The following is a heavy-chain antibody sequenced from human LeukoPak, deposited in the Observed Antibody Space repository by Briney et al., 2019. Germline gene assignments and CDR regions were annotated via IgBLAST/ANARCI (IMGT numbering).Heavy chain of an antibody. V-gene: IGHV3-30*02. CDR3: AKGREPGGLDY. CDR1: GFTFRNYA. J-gene: IGHJ4*02. CDR2: IWYDGSKK. D-gene: IGHD1-26*01. Sequence: GGSLRLSCATSGFTFRNYAMSWVRQAPGKGLEWVAFIWYDGSKKYYADSVKGRFTISRDNSKSTLYLQMNSLRTEDTAMYYCAKGREPGGLDYWGQGTLVTVSS.